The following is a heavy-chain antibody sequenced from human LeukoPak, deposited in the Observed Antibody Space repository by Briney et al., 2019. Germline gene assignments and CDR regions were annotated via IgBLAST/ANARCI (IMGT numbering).Heavy chain of an antibody. CDR1: GFTFSTYA. D-gene: IGHD2-21*02. J-gene: IGHJ4*02. Sequence: GGSLRLSCAASGFTFSTYAMSWVRQAPGKGLEWVSGISDSGGSTYYADSVKGRFTISRDNSKNTLYLQMNRLRAEDTALYYCAKAALSAYCGGDCYSSYYWGQGTLVTVSS. CDR2: ISDSGGST. CDR3: AKAALSAYCGGDCYSSYY. V-gene: IGHV3-23*01.